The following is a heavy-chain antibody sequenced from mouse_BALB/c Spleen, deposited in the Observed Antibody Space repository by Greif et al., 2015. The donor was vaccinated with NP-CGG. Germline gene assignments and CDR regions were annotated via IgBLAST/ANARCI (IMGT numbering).Heavy chain of an antibody. V-gene: IGHV1-69*02. CDR3: ASGGNYDYLDY. D-gene: IGHD2-1*01. Sequence: QVQLQQSGAELVKPGAPVKLSCKASGYTFTSYWMNWVKQRPGRGLEWIGRIDPSDSETHYNQKFKDKATLTVDKSSSTAYIQLSSLTSEDSAVYYCASGGNYDYLDYWGQGTTLTVSS. CDR1: GYTFTSYW. CDR2: IDPSDSET. J-gene: IGHJ2*01.